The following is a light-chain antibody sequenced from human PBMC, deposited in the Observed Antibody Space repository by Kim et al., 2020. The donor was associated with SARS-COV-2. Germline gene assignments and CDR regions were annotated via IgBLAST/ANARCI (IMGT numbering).Light chain of an antibody. V-gene: IGKV2-28*01. CDR2: WGS. CDR3: MQAVEVPLI. Sequence: ASIPCRSRQSLLHSNGYNYLEWYLQKPGQPPQLLIYWGSNRASGVSDRFSGGGSGTDFTLKISRVEAEDVGVYYCMQAVEVPLIFGGGTKVDIK. J-gene: IGKJ4*01. CDR1: QSLLHSNGYNY.